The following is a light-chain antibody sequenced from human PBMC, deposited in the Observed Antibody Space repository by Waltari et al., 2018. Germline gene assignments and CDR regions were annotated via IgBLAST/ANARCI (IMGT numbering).Light chain of an antibody. CDR1: SNDVGGYNC. CDR3: SSYAGADYHYV. J-gene: IGLJ1*01. Sequence: QSALTQPPSASGSPGQSVTISCTGTSNDVGGYNCVSWYQQHPGKVPKLTIYEVTKRPSGVPDRFSGSQSGNTASLTISGLQAEDEADYYCSSYAGADYHYVFGTGTKVTVL. CDR2: EVT. V-gene: IGLV2-8*01.